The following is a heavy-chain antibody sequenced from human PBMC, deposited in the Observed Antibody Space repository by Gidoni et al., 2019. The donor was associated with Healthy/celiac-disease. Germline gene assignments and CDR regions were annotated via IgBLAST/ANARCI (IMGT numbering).Heavy chain of an antibody. J-gene: IGHJ2*01. Sequence: EVQLVQSGAEVKQPGESLRISCKCSGSSFPSYWISWVRQMPGKGLEGMGRIDPSDSYTNYSPSFQGHVTISADKSISTAYLQWSSLKASDTAMYYCAILGRGGYNYSPPDWYFDLWGRGTLVTVSS. V-gene: IGHV5-10-1*01. CDR1: GSSFPSYW. CDR2: IDPSDSYT. CDR3: AILGRGGYNYSPPDWYFDL. D-gene: IGHD5-12*01.